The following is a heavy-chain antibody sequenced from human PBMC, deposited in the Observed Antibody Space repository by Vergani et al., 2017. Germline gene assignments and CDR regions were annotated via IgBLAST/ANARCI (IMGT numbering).Heavy chain of an antibody. Sequence: EVQLLESGGGLVQPGGSLRLSCAASGFTFSSYAMSWVRQAPGKGLEWVSAISGSGGSTYYADSVKGRFTISRDNSKNTLYLQMNSLRAEETAVYYCAKDSYYYDSSGYSGDDYWGQGTLVTVSS. J-gene: IGHJ4*02. CDR2: ISGSGGST. V-gene: IGHV3-23*01. D-gene: IGHD3-22*01. CDR1: GFTFSSYA. CDR3: AKDSYYYDSSGYSGDDY.